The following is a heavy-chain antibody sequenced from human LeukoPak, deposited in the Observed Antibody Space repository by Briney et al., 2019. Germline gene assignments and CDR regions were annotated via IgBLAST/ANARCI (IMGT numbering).Heavy chain of an antibody. Sequence: GRSLRLSCAASGCTFDDYALHWVRQAPGQGLEWVSGISWNSGSIGYPDSVNRRFTISRDNAKNSLYLQRNSLRAEDMALYYCAKDSRDHGDCRPDAFDIWGQKTMVTVSS. D-gene: IGHD2-21*02. CDR2: ISWNSGSI. CDR1: GCTFDDYA. J-gene: IGHJ3*02. CDR3: AKDSRDHGDCRPDAFDI. V-gene: IGHV3-9*03.